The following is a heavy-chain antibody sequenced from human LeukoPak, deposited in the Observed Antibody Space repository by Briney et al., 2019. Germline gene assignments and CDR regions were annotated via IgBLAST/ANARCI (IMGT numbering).Heavy chain of an antibody. V-gene: IGHV3-23*01. J-gene: IGHJ4*02. D-gene: IGHD3-10*01. Sequence: GGSLRLSCAASGFTFSTHAMSWVRQAPGKGLEWVSGIRSSGDNTDYADSVKGRLTISRDNSKNTLFLQMNSLRAEDTAVYYCAKESSSYYRGSGRSAYYFDYWGQGTLVTVSS. CDR3: AKESSSYYRGSGRSAYYFDY. CDR2: IRSSGDNT. CDR1: GFTFSTHA.